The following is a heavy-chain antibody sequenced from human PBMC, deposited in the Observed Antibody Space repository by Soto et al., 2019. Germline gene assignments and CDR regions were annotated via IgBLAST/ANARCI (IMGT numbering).Heavy chain of an antibody. D-gene: IGHD3-3*01. J-gene: IGHJ4*02. CDR1: GGSISSSSYY. Sequence: QLQLQESGPGLVKPSETLSLTCTVSGGSISSSSYYWGWIRQPPGKGLEWIGSIYYSGSTYYNPSLKSRVTISVDTSVNQFSLKLSSVTAADTAVYYCAKLTIFGVVDYWGQGTLVTVSS. V-gene: IGHV4-39*01. CDR2: IYYSGST. CDR3: AKLTIFGVVDY.